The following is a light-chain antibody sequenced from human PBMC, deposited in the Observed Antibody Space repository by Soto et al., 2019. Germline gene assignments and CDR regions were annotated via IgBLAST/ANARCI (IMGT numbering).Light chain of an antibody. CDR2: DVS. J-gene: IGKJ1*01. CDR3: QQYGISPT. V-gene: IGKV3-20*01. Sequence: EIVLTQSPGTLSLSPGERATLSCRSRHSVSSNYLAWYQQKPGQAPRLLIYDVSSRATGIPDRFSGSGSGTDFTLTISSLEPVDFAVYYCQQYGISPTFGQGTKVEIK. CDR1: HSVSSNY.